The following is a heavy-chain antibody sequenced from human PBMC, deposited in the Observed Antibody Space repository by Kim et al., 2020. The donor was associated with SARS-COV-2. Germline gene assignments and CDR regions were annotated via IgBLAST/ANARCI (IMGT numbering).Heavy chain of an antibody. CDR3: ARGSLLRSTPLDY. Sequence: ATSVKGRFPHSRDNAKNPLYLQMNSLRAEDTALYHCARGSLLRSTPLDYWGQGTLVTVPS. V-gene: IGHV3-20*01. J-gene: IGHJ4*02. D-gene: IGHD2-15*01.